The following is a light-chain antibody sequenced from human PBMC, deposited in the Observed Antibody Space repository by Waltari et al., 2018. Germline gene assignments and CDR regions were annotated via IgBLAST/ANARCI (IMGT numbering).Light chain of an antibody. V-gene: IGKV3-15*01. J-gene: IGKJ5*01. CDR1: QGISDN. CDR3: QQYNRWPPIT. Sequence: EIVMTQSPATLSVSPGEIATLSCRASQGISDNLAWHQQKPAQAPRLLIYGAFTRATGIPARFTGSGSGTEFTLTISSLQSEDSAVYYCQQYNRWPPITFGQGTRLEIK. CDR2: GAF.